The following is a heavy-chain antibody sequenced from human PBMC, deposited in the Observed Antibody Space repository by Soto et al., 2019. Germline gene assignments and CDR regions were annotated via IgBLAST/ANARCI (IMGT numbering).Heavy chain of an antibody. J-gene: IGHJ5*02. CDR1: GASIGSGGW. CDR3: ARHEGWTGPDQ. CDR2: IFHDGNT. D-gene: IGHD2-8*02. V-gene: IGHV4-4*02. Sequence: SETLSLTCAVSGASIGSGGWWSWVRQLPGKGLEWIAEIFHDGNTNYSPSLKSRVTISVDKSQNQFSLNVYSVTAADTAVYYCARHEGWTGPDQWGQGTLVTVSS.